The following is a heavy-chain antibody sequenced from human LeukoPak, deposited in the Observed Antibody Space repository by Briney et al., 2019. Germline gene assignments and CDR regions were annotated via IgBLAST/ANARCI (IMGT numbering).Heavy chain of an antibody. J-gene: IGHJ4*02. V-gene: IGHV4-34*01. CDR1: GGSFSGYY. D-gene: IGHD6-19*01. CDR2: INHSGST. CDR3: ARGRTPGIAVAGRSFDY. Sequence: PPETLSLTCAVYGGSFSGYYWSWIRQPPWKGLEWIGEINHSGSTNYNPSLKSRVTISVDTSKNQFSLKLCSVTAADTAVYYYARGRTPGIAVAGRSFDYWGQGTLVTVSS.